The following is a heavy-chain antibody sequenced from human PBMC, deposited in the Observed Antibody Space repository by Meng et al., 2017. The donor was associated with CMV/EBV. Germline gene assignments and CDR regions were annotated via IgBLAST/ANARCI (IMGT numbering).Heavy chain of an antibody. Sequence: GRSLRLSCAASGFTFSSYSMNWVRQAPGKGLEWVSYISSSSSTIYYADSVKGRFTISRDNAKNSLYLQMNSLRAEDTAVYYCARDSRLWSNYYYYGMDVWGHGTTVTVSS. CDR2: ISSSSSTI. CDR1: GFTFSSYS. V-gene: IGHV3-48*04. D-gene: IGHD4/OR15-4a*01. CDR3: ARDSRLWSNYYYYGMDV. J-gene: IGHJ6*02.